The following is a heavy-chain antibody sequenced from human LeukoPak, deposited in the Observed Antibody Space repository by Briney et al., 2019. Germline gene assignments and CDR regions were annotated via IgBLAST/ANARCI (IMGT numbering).Heavy chain of an antibody. D-gene: IGHD6-13*01. CDR1: GGSFSGYY. Sequence: PSETLSLTCAVYGGSFSGYYWSWIRQPPGKGLEWIGEINHSGSTNYNTSLKSRVTISVDTSKNQFSLKLSSVTAADTAVYYGARRVREFAIIAAAGKSWFDPWGQGTLGTVSS. J-gene: IGHJ5*02. V-gene: IGHV4-34*01. CDR2: INHSGST. CDR3: ARRVREFAIIAAAGKSWFDP.